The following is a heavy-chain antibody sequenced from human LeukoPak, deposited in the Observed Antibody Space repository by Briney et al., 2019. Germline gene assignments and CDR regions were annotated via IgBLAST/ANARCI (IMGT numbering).Heavy chain of an antibody. CDR3: ARDIGYCSGGSCSSDAFDI. CDR1: GYTFTGYY. D-gene: IGHD2-15*01. Sequence: GASVKVSCKASGYTFTGYYMHGVRQAPGQGLEWMGWINPNRGGTNYAQKFQGRVTMTRDTSISTAYRELSRLRSDDTAVYYCARDIGYCSGGSCSSDAFDIWGQGTMVTVSS. CDR2: INPNRGGT. J-gene: IGHJ3*02. V-gene: IGHV1-2*02.